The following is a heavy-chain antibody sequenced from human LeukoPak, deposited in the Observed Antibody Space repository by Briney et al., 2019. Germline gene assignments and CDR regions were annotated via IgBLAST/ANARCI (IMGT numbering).Heavy chain of an antibody. CDR1: GFTFSNYA. D-gene: IGHD3-22*01. Sequence: GGSLRLSCAASGFTFSNYAMNWVRQAPGKGLEWVSYLSSSSSTIYYADSVKGRFTISRDIAKNSLYLQMNSLRAEDTAVYYCARDANHYYDSSGYCDYWGQGTLVTVSS. V-gene: IGHV3-48*01. CDR2: LSSSSSTI. CDR3: ARDANHYYDSSGYCDY. J-gene: IGHJ4*02.